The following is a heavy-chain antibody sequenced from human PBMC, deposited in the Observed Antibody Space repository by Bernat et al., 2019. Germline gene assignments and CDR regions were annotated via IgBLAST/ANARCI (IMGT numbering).Heavy chain of an antibody. CDR3: AIDGYDFWGADNWFSP. CDR1: GYTFTGYG. J-gene: IGHJ5*02. Sequence: QGHLVQSDPEMKKTGASVKMSCKASGYTFTGYGFNWVRQAPGQGLEWMGWISAANGNTNYSQKFQDRLILTTDTPTSTAYMELRSLRSDDTATYYCAIDGYDFWGADNWFSPWGQRTQVTVS. V-gene: IGHV1-18*01. D-gene: IGHD3-3*01. CDR2: ISAANGNT.